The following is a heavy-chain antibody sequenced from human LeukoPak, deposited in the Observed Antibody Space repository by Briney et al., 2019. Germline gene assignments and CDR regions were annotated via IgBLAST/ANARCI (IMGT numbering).Heavy chain of an antibody. J-gene: IGHJ5*02. V-gene: IGHV1-8*02. D-gene: IGHD2-15*01. CDR2: MNPNSGNT. CDR3: ATGYCSGGSCLSNWFDP. Sequence: ASVKVSCKASGYTFTSYDINWVRQATGQGLEWMGWMNPNSGNTGYAQKFQGRVTMTEDTSTDTAYMELSSLRSEDTAVYYCATGYCSGGSCLSNWFDPWGQGTLVTVSS. CDR1: GYTFTSYD.